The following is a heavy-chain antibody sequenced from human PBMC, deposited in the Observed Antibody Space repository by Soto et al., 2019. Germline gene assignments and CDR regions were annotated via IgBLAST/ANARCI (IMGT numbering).Heavy chain of an antibody. Sequence: ASVKVSCKASGYTFTSYAMHWVRQAPGQRLEWMGWINAGNGNTKYSQKFQGRVTITRDTSASTAYMELSSLRSEDTAVYYCARDGGTMVRGVIPVFIQMDVWGQGTKVTGS. V-gene: IGHV1-3*01. CDR3: ARDGGTMVRGVIPVFIQMDV. J-gene: IGHJ6*02. CDR2: INAGNGNT. D-gene: IGHD3-10*01. CDR1: GYTFTSYA.